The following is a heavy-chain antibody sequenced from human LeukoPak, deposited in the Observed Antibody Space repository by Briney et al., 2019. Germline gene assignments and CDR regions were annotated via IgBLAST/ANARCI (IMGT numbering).Heavy chain of an antibody. CDR1: RGSVSSSTYY. V-gene: IGHV4-39*07. J-gene: IGHJ4*02. CDR2: IYYTGST. Sequence: SENLSLTCTVSRGSVSSSTYYWSWVRQPPGKGLEWIASIYYTGSTCYNPSLKSRVTISLDMSKNEFFLTMTSVTAADTAVYFCTAEKNGSPHYWGQGTQVTVSS. D-gene: IGHD2-8*01. CDR3: TAEKNGSPHY.